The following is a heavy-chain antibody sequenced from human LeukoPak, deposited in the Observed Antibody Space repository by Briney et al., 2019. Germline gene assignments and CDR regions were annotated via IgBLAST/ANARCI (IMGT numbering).Heavy chain of an antibody. CDR3: ARADYDYVWGSYRSAPSAFDI. CDR1: GFTFSSYS. Sequence: GGSLRLSCAASGFTFSSYSMNWVRQAPGKGLEWVSYISSSGSTIYYADSVKGRFTISRDNAKNSLYLQMNSLRAEDTAVYYCARADYDYVWGSYRSAPSAFDIWGQGTMVTVSS. J-gene: IGHJ3*02. V-gene: IGHV3-48*04. CDR2: ISSSGSTI. D-gene: IGHD3-16*02.